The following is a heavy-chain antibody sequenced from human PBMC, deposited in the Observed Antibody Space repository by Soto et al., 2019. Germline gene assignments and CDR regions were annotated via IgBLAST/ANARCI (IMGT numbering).Heavy chain of an antibody. V-gene: IGHV4-39*01. J-gene: IGHJ6*02. Sequence: SETLSLACTVSRGSISSSSHYWGWIRQPPGKGLEWIGTVYYGGGTNYNSSLKSRVTISVDTSKNQFSLKLSSVTAADTAVYYCAGGYYGIDGWGQGNTVTVSS. CDR1: RGSISSSSHY. CDR3: AGGYYGIDG. CDR2: VYYGGGT.